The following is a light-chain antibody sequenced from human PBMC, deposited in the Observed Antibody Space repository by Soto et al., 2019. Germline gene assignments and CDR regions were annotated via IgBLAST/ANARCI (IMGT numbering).Light chain of an antibody. CDR3: QQANNWPKT. J-gene: IGKJ1*01. CDR2: DAS. V-gene: IGKV3-15*01. CDR1: QSVGSN. Sequence: EIVMTQSPDTLSVSPGETATLSCRASQSVGSNLAWYQQKPGQAPRLLISDASTRAAGLPARFSGSGSGTEFTLTISSLQSEYFAVYSCQQANNWPKTFGQGT.